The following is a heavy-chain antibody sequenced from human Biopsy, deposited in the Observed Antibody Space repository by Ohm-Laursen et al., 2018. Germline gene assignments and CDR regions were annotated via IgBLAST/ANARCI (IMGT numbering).Heavy chain of an antibody. V-gene: IGHV4-59*11. CDR2: LYYTGKT. D-gene: IGHD6-19*01. CDR1: GGSMSDHY. CDR3: GRVWLWRGYGMDV. Sequence: SQTLSLTCTVSGGSMSDHYWSWLRQTPGKGLEWLGYLYYTGKTTYNPPLESRITISVDTSKNKFSLQLDSMTAADTAVYYCGRVWLWRGYGMDVWGQGTTVTVSS. J-gene: IGHJ6*02.